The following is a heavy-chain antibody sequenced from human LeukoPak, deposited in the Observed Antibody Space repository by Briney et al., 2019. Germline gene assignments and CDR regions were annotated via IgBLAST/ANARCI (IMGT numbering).Heavy chain of an antibody. CDR3: ARDQVTSGGGLDY. J-gene: IGHJ4*02. D-gene: IGHD3-16*01. CDR1: GFSISSHF. Sequence: GASLRLSCAASGFSISSHFMTWVRQAPGKGLEWVSVIYTGGITHYADSVAGRFTISRDNSKNTLYLQMNSLRVEDTAVYYCARDQVTSGGGLDYWGQGTLVTVSS. CDR2: IYTGGIT. V-gene: IGHV3-53*01.